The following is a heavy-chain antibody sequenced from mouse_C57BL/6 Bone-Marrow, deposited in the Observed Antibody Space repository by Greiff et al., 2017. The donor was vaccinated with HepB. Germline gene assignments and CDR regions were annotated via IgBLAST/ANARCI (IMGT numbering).Heavy chain of an antibody. Sequence: QVQLQQSGAELVRPGASVTLYCKASGYTFTDYEMHWVKQTPVHGLEWIGAIDPETGGTAYNQKFKGKAILTADKSSSTAYMELRSLTSEDSAVYYCTNYDYDVAWFAYWGQGTLVTVSA. CDR2: IDPETGGT. CDR3: TNYDYDVAWFAY. V-gene: IGHV1-15*01. CDR1: GYTFTDYE. J-gene: IGHJ3*01. D-gene: IGHD2-4*01.